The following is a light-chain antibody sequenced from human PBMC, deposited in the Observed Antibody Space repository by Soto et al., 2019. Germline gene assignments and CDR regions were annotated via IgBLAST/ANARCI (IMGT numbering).Light chain of an antibody. Sequence: DIQMTQSPSSVSASVGDRVTVTCRASQDIFRWLAWYQQKPGKAPKLLIYTSSILQSGIPSRFSGSGFGTDFTLTISSLQPEDFATYYCQQASSFPFSFGPGTKVDI. CDR2: TSS. CDR1: QDIFRW. J-gene: IGKJ3*01. CDR3: QQASSFPFS. V-gene: IGKV1-12*02.